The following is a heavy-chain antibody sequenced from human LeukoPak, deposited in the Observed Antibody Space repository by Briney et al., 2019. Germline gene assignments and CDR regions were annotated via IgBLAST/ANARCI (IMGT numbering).Heavy chain of an antibody. Sequence: GASLKVSCKASGYTLSSYYMHWVRQATGQGLEWMGWMNPNSGNTGYAQKFQGRVTMTRNTSISTAYMELSSLRSEDTAVYYCARLSPGAAAGLGDAFDIWGQGTMVTVSS. J-gene: IGHJ3*02. CDR2: MNPNSGNT. V-gene: IGHV1-8*01. D-gene: IGHD6-13*01. CDR1: GYTLSSYY. CDR3: ARLSPGAAAGLGDAFDI.